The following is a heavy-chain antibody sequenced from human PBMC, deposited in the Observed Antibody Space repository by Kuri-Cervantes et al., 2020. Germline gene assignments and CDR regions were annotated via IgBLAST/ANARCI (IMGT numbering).Heavy chain of an antibody. Sequence: SGPTLVKPTETLTLTCTVPGFSLSNARMGVSWIRQPPGKALEWLAHIFSNDEKSYSTSLKSRLTISKDTSKSQVVLTMTNMDPVDTATYYCARGVAVAGMASDWFDPWGQGTLVTVSS. D-gene: IGHD6-19*01. CDR3: ARGVAVAGMASDWFDP. V-gene: IGHV2-26*01. CDR1: GFSLSNARMG. CDR2: IFSNDEK. J-gene: IGHJ5*02.